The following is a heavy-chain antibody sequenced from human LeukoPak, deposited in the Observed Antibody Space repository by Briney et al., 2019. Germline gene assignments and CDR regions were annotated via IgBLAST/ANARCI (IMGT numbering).Heavy chain of an antibody. D-gene: IGHD5-18*01. J-gene: IGHJ4*02. V-gene: IGHV1-69*13. CDR1: GGTFSSYA. Sequence: VASVTVSCTASGGTFSSYAISWMRQAPGQGLEWMGGIIPIFGTANYAQKFQGRVTITADESTSTAYMELSSLRSEDTAVYYCARPDEDRGYSYGYNYWGQGTLVTVSS. CDR3: ARPDEDRGYSYGYNY. CDR2: IIPIFGTA.